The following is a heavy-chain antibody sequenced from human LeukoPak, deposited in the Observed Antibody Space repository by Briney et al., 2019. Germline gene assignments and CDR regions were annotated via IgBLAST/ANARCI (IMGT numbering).Heavy chain of an antibody. D-gene: IGHD3-16*01. CDR3: AKDKGGGYGNDGFDI. V-gene: IGHV3-30*02. CDR2: IWYDGSNK. CDR1: GFTFSSYD. J-gene: IGHJ3*02. Sequence: PGGSLRLSCAASGFTFSSYDMYWVRQAPGKGLEWVALIWYDGSNKYYADSVKGRFTISRDNSKNTLYLQMNSLRAEDTAVYYCAKDKGGGYGNDGFDIWGRGTMVTVSS.